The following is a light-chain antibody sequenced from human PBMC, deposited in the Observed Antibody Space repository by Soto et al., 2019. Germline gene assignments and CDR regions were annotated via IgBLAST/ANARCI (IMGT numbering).Light chain of an antibody. J-gene: IGKJ1*01. CDR2: GAS. CDR3: QQYNNWPPWT. CDR1: QSVSSN. V-gene: IGKV3-15*01. Sequence: EIVMAQSPATLFVSSGERATVSCRASQSVSSNLAWYQQKPGQAPRLLIYGASTRATGIPARFSGSGSGTEFTLTISSLQSEDFAVYYCQQYNNWPPWTVGQGPQVDI.